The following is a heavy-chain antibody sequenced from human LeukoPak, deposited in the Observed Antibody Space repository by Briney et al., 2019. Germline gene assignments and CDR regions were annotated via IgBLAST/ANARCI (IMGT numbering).Heavy chain of an antibody. J-gene: IGHJ4*02. V-gene: IGHV4-61*05. D-gene: IGHD6-19*01. CDR2: IYYSGST. CDR3: ARRSGSGWYIY. Sequence: SETLSLTCTVSGGSISSSSYYWSWIRQPPGKGLEWIGYIYYSGSTNYNPSLKSRVTISVDTSKNQFSLKLSSVTAADTAVYYCARRSGSGWYIYWGQGTLVTVSS. CDR1: GGSISSSSYY.